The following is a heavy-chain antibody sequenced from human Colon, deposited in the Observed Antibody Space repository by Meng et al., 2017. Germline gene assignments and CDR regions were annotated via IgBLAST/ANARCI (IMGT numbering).Heavy chain of an antibody. D-gene: IGHD2-2*01. V-gene: IGHV4-39*01. Sequence: QLQSQESGPGLVKPSETLSLTRTDSGGTISSRSYYWGWNRQSPRRGLEWIGSISYNGGTSYNPSLESRVTISVDTSKNQFSLKLNSVTAADTAVYYCARRLAVVPASIDYWGQGTLVTVSS. J-gene: IGHJ4*02. CDR3: ARRLAVVPASIDY. CDR2: ISYNGGT. CDR1: GGTISSRSYY.